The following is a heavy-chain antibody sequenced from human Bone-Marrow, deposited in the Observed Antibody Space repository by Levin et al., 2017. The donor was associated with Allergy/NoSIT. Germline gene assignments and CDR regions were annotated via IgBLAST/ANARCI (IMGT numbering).Heavy chain of an antibody. D-gene: IGHD3-10*01. Sequence: PGGSLRLSCAASGFTFSSYGLHWVRQAPGKGLEWVAGIWYRGSKEYYADSVKGRFTISRDNSKNTLNLQMSSLRGEDTAVYYCTRRGWFGELDDGSDIWGQGTMVTVS. J-gene: IGHJ3*02. V-gene: IGHV3-33*01. CDR1: GFTFSSYG. CDR3: TRRGWFGELDDGSDI. CDR2: IWYRGSKE.